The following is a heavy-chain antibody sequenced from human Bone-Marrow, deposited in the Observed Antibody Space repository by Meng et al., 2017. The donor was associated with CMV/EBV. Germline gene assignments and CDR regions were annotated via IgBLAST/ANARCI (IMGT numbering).Heavy chain of an antibody. CDR2: VYHSGTT. V-gene: IGHV4-61*01. CDR1: GGSVTSGSSSGGSFY. J-gene: IGHJ5*02. Sequence: SETLSLTCTVTGGSVTSGSSSGGSFYWSWIRQSPGKGLEWIGYVYHSGTTNYNPSLKSRVTISVDTSKNQFSLKLSSVTAADTAVYYCARGRRRYCSSTSCYMGWFDPWGQGTLVTVSS. CDR3: ARGRRRYCSSTSCYMGWFDP. D-gene: IGHD2-2*02.